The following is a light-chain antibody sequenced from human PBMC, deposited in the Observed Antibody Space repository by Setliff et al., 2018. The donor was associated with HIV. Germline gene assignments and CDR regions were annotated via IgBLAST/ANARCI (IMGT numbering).Light chain of an antibody. CDR3: QQYDNWPPYT. CDR1: QSVSSN. Sequence: EIVMTQSPATLSVSPGERATLSCRASQSVSSNLAWYQQKPGQAPRLLIYGASTRATGIPARFSGSGSGTEFTLTINSMQSEDFAVYYCQQYDNWPPYTVGQGTKVDIK. CDR2: GAS. V-gene: IGKV3-15*01. J-gene: IGKJ2*01.